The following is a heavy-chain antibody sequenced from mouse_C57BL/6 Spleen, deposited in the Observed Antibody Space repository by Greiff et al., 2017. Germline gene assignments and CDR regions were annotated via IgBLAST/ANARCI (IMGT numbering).Heavy chain of an antibody. D-gene: IGHD1-1*01. CDR3: ARGDTTVVWPGYAMDY. CDR2: IYPGDGDT. CDR1: GYAFSSYW. V-gene: IGHV1-80*01. Sequence: VKLMESGAELVKPGASVKISCKASGYAFSSYWMNWVKQRPGKGLEWIGQIYPGDGDTNYNGKFKGKATLTADKSSSTAYMQLSSLTSEDSAVYFCARGDTTVVWPGYAMDYWGQGTSVTVSS. J-gene: IGHJ4*01.